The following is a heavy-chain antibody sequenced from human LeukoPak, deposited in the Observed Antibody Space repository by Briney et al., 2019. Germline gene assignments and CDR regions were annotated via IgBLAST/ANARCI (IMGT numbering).Heavy chain of an antibody. Sequence: GGSLRLSCAPSGFTFSRHGMHWVRQAPGKGLEWVAIISNDGSRKYYGHSVEGRFTISRDNSKNTLCLQMDSLRAEDTAVYYCARGRAWNYFDYWGQGTLVTVSS. D-gene: IGHD3-3*01. V-gene: IGHV3-30*03. CDR1: GFTFSRHG. CDR3: ARGRAWNYFDY. CDR2: ISNDGSRK. J-gene: IGHJ4*02.